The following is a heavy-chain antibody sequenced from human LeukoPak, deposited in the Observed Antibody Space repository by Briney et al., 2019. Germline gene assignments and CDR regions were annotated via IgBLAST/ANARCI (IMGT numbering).Heavy chain of an antibody. CDR2: ISSSGSTI. D-gene: IGHD3-10*02. J-gene: IGHJ6*04. Sequence: GGSLRLSCAASGFTFSSYEMNWVRQAPGKGLEWVSYISSSGSTIYCADSVKGRFTISRDNAKNSLYLQMNSLRAEDTAVYYCAELGITMIGGVWGKGTAVTISS. CDR3: AELGITMIGGV. CDR1: GFTFSSYE. V-gene: IGHV3-48*03.